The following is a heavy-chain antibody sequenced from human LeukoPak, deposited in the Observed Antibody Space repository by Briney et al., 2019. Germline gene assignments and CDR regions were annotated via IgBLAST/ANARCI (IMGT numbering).Heavy chain of an antibody. CDR3: ARDGGLGHCSSTSCPGDGMDV. J-gene: IGHJ6*02. D-gene: IGHD2-2*03. CDR2: IYHSGST. CDR1: GGSISSSHW. Sequence: PSGTLSLTCAVSGGSISSSHWWSWVRQPPGKGLEWIGEIYHSGSTNYNPSLKSRVTISVDKSKNQFSLKLSSVTAADTAVYYCARDGGLGHCSSTSCPGDGMDVWGQGTTATVSS. V-gene: IGHV4-4*02.